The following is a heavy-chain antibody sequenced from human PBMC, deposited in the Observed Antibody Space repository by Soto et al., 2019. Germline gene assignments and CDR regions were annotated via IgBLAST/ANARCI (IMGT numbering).Heavy chain of an antibody. Sequence: PSETLSLTCTVSGGSISSGGYYWSWIRQHPGKGLEWIGYIYYSGSTYYNPSLKSRVTISVDTSKNQFSLKLSSVTAADTAVYYCARGWPKPYNWFDPWGQGTLVTVSS. J-gene: IGHJ5*02. CDR2: IYYSGST. V-gene: IGHV4-31*03. CDR1: GGSISSGGYY. D-gene: IGHD2-15*01. CDR3: ARGWPKPYNWFDP.